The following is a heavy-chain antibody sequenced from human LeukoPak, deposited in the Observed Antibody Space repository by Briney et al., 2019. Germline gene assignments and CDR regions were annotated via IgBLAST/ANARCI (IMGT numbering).Heavy chain of an antibody. V-gene: IGHV3-11*01. J-gene: IGHJ3*02. D-gene: IGHD3-22*01. CDR2: IRSSGSAI. CDR1: GFTFSDYY. CDR3: ARVPLSGGWYYYDSSGYPDDAFDI. Sequence: GGSLRLSCAASGFTFSDYYMSWIRQAPGKGLEWVSYIRSSGSAIYYADSVKGRFTISRDNAKNSLFLQMNSLRAEDTAVYYCARVPLSGGWYYYDSSGYPDDAFDIWGQGTMVTVSS.